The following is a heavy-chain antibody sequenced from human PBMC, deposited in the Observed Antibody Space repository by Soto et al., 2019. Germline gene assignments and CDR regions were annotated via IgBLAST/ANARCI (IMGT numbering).Heavy chain of an antibody. D-gene: IGHD3-22*01. CDR3: AKASFGYYDSSGYYYYLDRGYYFDY. V-gene: IGHV3-23*01. J-gene: IGHJ4*02. Sequence: PGGSLRLSCAASGFPFSNYAMTWVRQAPGKGLEWVSAIRGSGGNTYYADSVKGRFTISRDNSKNTLYLQMNSLRAEDTAVYYCAKASFGYYDSSGYYYYLDRGYYFDYWGQGTLVTVSS. CDR1: GFPFSNYA. CDR2: IRGSGGNT.